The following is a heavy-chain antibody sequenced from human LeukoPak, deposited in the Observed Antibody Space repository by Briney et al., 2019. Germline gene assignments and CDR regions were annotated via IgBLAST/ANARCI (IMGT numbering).Heavy chain of an antibody. Sequence: ASVKVSCKASGYTFTGYYMHWVRQAPGQGLERMGWINPNSGGTNYAQKFQGRVTMTRDTSISTAYMELSRLRSDDTAVYYCAREALYYYYGMDVWGQGTTVTVSS. CDR2: INPNSGGT. V-gene: IGHV1-2*02. CDR3: AREALYYYYGMDV. J-gene: IGHJ6*02. CDR1: GYTFTGYY.